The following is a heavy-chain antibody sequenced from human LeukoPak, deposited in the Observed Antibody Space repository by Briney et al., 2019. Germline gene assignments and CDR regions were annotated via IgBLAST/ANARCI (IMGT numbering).Heavy chain of an antibody. Sequence: PSETLSLTCVAYGGSFSGYYWSWIRQPPGKGLEWIGEINHSGSTNYNPSLKSRVTISVDTSKNQFSLKLSSVTAADTAVYYCAGCRWLQCDAFDIWGQGTMVTVSS. J-gene: IGHJ3*02. D-gene: IGHD5-24*01. V-gene: IGHV4-34*01. CDR3: AGCRWLQCDAFDI. CDR2: INHSGST. CDR1: GGSFSGYY.